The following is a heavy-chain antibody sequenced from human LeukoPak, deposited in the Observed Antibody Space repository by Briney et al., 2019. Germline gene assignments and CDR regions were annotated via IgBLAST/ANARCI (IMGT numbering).Heavy chain of an antibody. J-gene: IGHJ6*02. CDR1: GFTFSSYS. V-gene: IGHV3-48*01. CDR3: ARDPKQLGNYYYYYGMDV. Sequence: GGSLRLSCAASGFTFSSYSMNWVRQAPGKGLEWVSYISSSSSTIYYADSVKGRFTISRDNAKNSLYLQMNSLRAEDTAVYYRARDPKQLGNYYYYYGMDVWGQGTTVTVSS. D-gene: IGHD6-13*01. CDR2: ISSSSSTI.